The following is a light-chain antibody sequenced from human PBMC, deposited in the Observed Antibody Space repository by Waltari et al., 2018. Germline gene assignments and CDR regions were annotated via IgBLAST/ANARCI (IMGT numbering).Light chain of an antibody. CDR2: EAT. J-gene: IGLJ1*01. CDR3: CSYTGSSTSYG. V-gene: IGLV2-23*01. CDR1: STDLASYNL. Sequence: QSALSQPASVSGSPGQSLTITCTGASTDLASYNLVAWYQHHPNRAPKLIIYEATKRPPGISHRFPGAKSGATASLRISGLQADDEADYYCCSYTGSSTSYGCGGGTKVTVL.